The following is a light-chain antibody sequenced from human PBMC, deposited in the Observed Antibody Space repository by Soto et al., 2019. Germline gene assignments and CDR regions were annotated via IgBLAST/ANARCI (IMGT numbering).Light chain of an antibody. CDR2: DVS. CDR1: SSDVGGYNY. J-gene: IGLJ1*01. Sequence: LSQPASVSGSTGDSLIISCTENSSDVGGYNYVSWYQQHPGKAPKLMIYDVSNRPSGVSNRFSGSKSGNTASLTISGLQAEDEADYYCSSYTSSSTLRVFGTGTKVTVL. CDR3: SSYTSSSTLRV. V-gene: IGLV2-14*01.